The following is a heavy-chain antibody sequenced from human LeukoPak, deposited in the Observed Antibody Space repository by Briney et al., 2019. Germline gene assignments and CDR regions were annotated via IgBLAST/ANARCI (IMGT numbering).Heavy chain of an antibody. J-gene: IGHJ4*02. V-gene: IGHV3-7*02. Sequence: GGSLRLSCAASGFTFRSYWMSWVRQAPGKGLEWVANIKQDGSEKYYVDSVKGRFTISRDNAKNSLYLQMNSLRAEVTAVYYCASFIRQQLVHTDFDYWGQGTLVTVSS. CDR1: GFTFRSYW. D-gene: IGHD6-13*01. CDR3: ASFIRQQLVHTDFDY. CDR2: IKQDGSEK.